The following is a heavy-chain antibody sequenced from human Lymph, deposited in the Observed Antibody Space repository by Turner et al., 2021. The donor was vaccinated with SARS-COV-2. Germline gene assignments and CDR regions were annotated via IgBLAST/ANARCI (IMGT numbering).Heavy chain of an antibody. CDR2: IYYSEGT. CDR3: ARARWLRGEVDY. D-gene: IGHD5-12*01. J-gene: IGHJ4*02. CDR1: GGSVSNYY. V-gene: IGHV4-59*02. Sequence: QVHMQESGPGRVKPSETLSLICSVAGGSVSNYYWRWIRLPPGKGMECIGDIYYSEGTNYNPTLKSRVTISVDTSKNQVSLKRSSVTAADTAVYYCARARWLRGEVDYWGQGTLVTVSS.